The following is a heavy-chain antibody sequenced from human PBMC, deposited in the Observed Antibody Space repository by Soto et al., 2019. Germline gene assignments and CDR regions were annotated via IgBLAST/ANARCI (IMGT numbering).Heavy chain of an antibody. D-gene: IGHD1-7*01. CDR1: GGSVSSGGYY. Sequence: PSETLSLTCTVSGGSVSSGGYYWTWIRQPPGKGLEWVGYIYYSGSTNYNPSLKSRVTISVDTSKNQFSLKLSSVTAADTAVYYCARGTGTTFYWGQGTLVTVSS. V-gene: IGHV4-61*08. CDR3: ARGTGTTFY. CDR2: IYYSGST. J-gene: IGHJ4*02.